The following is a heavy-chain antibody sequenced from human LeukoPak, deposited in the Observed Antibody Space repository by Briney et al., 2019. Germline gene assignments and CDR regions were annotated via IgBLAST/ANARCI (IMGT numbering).Heavy chain of an antibody. D-gene: IGHD6-19*01. CDR3: ARGPVAVADNWFDP. V-gene: IGHV1-8*03. Sequence: ASVKVSCKASGGTFSSYAISWVRQATGQGLEWMGWMNPNSGNTGYAQKFQGRVTITRNTSISTAYMELSSLRSEDTAVYYCARGPVAVADNWFDPWGQGTLVTVSS. J-gene: IGHJ5*02. CDR2: MNPNSGNT. CDR1: GGTFSSYA.